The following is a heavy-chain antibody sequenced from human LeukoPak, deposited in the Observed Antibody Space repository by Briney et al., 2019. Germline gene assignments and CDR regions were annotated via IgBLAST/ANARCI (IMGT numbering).Heavy chain of an antibody. D-gene: IGHD6-6*01. Sequence: GGSLRLSCAASGFTFSNAWMSWVRQAPGKGLEWVGRIKSKTDGGTTDYAAPVKGRFTISRDDSRNTLYLQMNSLKTEDTAVYYCTTDRSSSSSEVDYWGQGTLVTVSS. CDR2: IKSKTDGGTT. J-gene: IGHJ4*02. CDR1: GFTFSNAW. V-gene: IGHV3-15*01. CDR3: TTDRSSSSSEVDY.